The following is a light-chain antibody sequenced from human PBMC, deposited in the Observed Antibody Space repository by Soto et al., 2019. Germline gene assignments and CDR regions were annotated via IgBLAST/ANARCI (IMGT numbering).Light chain of an antibody. Sequence: EIVLTQSPATLSLSPGERATHSCRASQSVSSYLAWYQQKPGQAPRLLIYDASNRATGIPARFSGSGSGTDFTLTISSLEPEDFAVYYCQQRSNLPPTFGQGTRLEIK. CDR2: DAS. CDR1: QSVSSY. CDR3: QQRSNLPPT. V-gene: IGKV3-11*01. J-gene: IGKJ5*01.